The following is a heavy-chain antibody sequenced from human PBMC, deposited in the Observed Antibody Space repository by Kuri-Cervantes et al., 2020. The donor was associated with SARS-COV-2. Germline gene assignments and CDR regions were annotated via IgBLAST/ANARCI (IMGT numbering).Heavy chain of an antibody. Sequence: GGSLRLSCAASGFTCSSYAMHWVRQAPGKGLEWAAVLSYDGSNKYYADSVKGRFTISRDNSKNTLYLQMNSLRAEDTAVYYCAREHLGIGAFDIWGQGTMVTVSS. J-gene: IGHJ3*02. CDR3: AREHLGIGAFDI. D-gene: IGHD7-27*01. CDR2: LSYDGSNK. V-gene: IGHV3-30-3*01. CDR1: GFTCSSYA.